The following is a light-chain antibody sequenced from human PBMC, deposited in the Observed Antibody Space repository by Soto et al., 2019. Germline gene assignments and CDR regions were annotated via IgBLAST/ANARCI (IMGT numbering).Light chain of an antibody. CDR3: QQYGSSPLT. J-gene: IGKJ4*01. CDR2: SAS. V-gene: IGKV3-20*01. CDR1: QSVGGNY. Sequence: EIVLTQSPGTLSLSPGERATLSCRASQSVGGNYLAWFQQKPGQTPRVLFYSASSRATGIPDRFSGSGSGTDFTLTISRLEPEDFAVYYCQQYGSSPLTFGGGTKVDIK.